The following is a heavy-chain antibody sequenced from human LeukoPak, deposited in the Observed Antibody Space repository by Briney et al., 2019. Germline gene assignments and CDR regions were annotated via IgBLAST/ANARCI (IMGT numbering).Heavy chain of an antibody. J-gene: IGHJ4*02. CDR1: GYSISSGYY. CDR3: ARAAYIAAGRDY. CDR2: IHHSGST. Sequence: SETLSLTCSVSGYSISSGYYWGWIRQPPGKGLEWIGSIHHSGSTHYNPSLKSRVTISVDTSKNQFSLKLSSVTAADTAVYYCARAAYIAAGRDYWGQGTLVTVSS. D-gene: IGHD6-13*01. V-gene: IGHV4-38-2*02.